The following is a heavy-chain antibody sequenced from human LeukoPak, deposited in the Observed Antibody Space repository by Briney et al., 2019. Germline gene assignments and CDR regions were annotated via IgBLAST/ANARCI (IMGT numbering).Heavy chain of an antibody. CDR2: IIPIFGTA. CDR1: GGTFSSYA. CDR3: ARAGRGYYYYYYMDV. Sequence: ASVKASCKASGGTFSSYAISWVRQAPGQGLEWMGGIIPIFGTANYAQKFQGRVTITTDESTSTAYMELSSLRSEDTAVYYCARAGRGYYYYYYMDVWGKGTTVTVSS. J-gene: IGHJ6*03. V-gene: IGHV1-69*05.